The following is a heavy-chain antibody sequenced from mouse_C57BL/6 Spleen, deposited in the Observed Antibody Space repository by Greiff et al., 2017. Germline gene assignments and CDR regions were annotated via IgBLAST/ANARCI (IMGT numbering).Heavy chain of an antibody. D-gene: IGHD1-1*01. Sequence: VQLQESGAELVRPGTSVKMSCKASGYTFTNYWIGWAKQRPGHGLEWIGDIYPGGGYTNYNEKFKGKATLTADKSSSTAYMQFSSLTSEDSAIYYCARAYGSSWGYAMDYWGQGTSVTVSS. CDR3: ARAYGSSWGYAMDY. V-gene: IGHV1-63*01. CDR2: IYPGGGYT. CDR1: GYTFTNYW. J-gene: IGHJ4*01.